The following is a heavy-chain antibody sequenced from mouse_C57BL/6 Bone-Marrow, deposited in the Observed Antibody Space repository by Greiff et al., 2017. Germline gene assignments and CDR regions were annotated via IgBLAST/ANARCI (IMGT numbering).Heavy chain of an antibody. CDR1: GYTFTDHT. CDR2: IYPRDGST. Sequence: QVQLQQSDAELVKPGASVKISCKVSGYTFTDHTIHWMKQRPEQGLEWIGYIYPRDGSTKYNEKFKGKATLTVDKSSSTAYMELRSLTSEDSAVYYCARFHYGSSHYYAMDYWGQGTSVTVSS. V-gene: IGHV1-78*01. D-gene: IGHD1-1*01. CDR3: ARFHYGSSHYYAMDY. J-gene: IGHJ4*01.